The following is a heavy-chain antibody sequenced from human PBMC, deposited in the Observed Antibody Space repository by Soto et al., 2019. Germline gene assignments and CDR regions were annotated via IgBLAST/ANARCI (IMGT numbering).Heavy chain of an antibody. Sequence: QVQLVASGGGVVQPGRSLSLSCAASGFTLSDHGLHWVRQAPGKGLEWVAVVTHDGTERHYPDSVKGRFTITRDISKNTFYLQMNSLRVEDTAMYYCAREKNSGYYRTVDYWGQGTLVTVSS. CDR2: VTHDGTER. J-gene: IGHJ4*02. CDR3: AREKNSGYYRTVDY. V-gene: IGHV3-30*03. CDR1: GFTLSDHG. D-gene: IGHD3-10*01.